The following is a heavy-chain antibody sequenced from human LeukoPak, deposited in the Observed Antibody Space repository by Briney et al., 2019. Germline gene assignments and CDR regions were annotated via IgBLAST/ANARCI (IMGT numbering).Heavy chain of an antibody. Sequence: ASVKVSCKASGYTFTSYGISWVRQAPGQGLEWMGLISAYNGNTNYAQKLQGRVTMTTDTSTSTAYMELRSLRSDDTAVYYCARDANYYDSSGHYGWFDPWGQGTLVTVSS. CDR3: ARDANYYDSSGHYGWFDP. CDR2: ISAYNGNT. D-gene: IGHD3-22*01. V-gene: IGHV1-18*01. J-gene: IGHJ5*02. CDR1: GYTFTSYG.